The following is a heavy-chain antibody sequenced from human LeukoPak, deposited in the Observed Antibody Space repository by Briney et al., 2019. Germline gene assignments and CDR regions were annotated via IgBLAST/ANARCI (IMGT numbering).Heavy chain of an antibody. CDR3: ARSVGATPLDY. D-gene: IGHD1-26*01. Sequence: GESLQISCKGSGYSFTSHWIAWVRQMPGKGLEWMGIIYPSDSETTYSPSFQGQVTISADKSISTAYLQWSSLTASDTAMYYCARSVGATPLDYWGQGTPVTVSS. J-gene: IGHJ4*02. CDR1: GYSFTSHW. CDR2: IYPSDSET. V-gene: IGHV5-51*01.